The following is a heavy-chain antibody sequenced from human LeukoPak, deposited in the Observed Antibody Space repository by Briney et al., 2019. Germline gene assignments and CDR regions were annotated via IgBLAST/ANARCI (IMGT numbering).Heavy chain of an antibody. CDR3: ARNNGMDV. CDR1: GFTFSSSA. V-gene: IGHV3-30-3*01. Sequence: GGSLRLSCAASGFTFSSSAMYWVRQAPGKGLEWVAVISYDGSSKDYADSVKGRFTISRDNSKNTLYVQMNSLRAEDTALYHCARNNGMDVWGQGTTVIVSS. CDR2: ISYDGSSK. J-gene: IGHJ6*02.